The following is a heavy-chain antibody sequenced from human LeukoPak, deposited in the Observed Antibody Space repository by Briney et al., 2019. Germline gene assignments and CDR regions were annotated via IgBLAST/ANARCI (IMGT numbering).Heavy chain of an antibody. V-gene: IGHV4-34*01. CDR3: ARLRAYDYVWGSNRYTSGPIYYFDH. J-gene: IGHJ4*02. Sequence: SETLSLTCAVYGGSFSGYYWSWIRQTPGKGLEWIGEINHSGSTNYNPSLKSRLTISVDTSKSRFSLKLNSVTAADTAVYYCARLRAYDYVWGSNRYTSGPIYYFDHWGQGTLVAVSS. CDR1: GGSFSGYY. D-gene: IGHD3-16*02. CDR2: INHSGST.